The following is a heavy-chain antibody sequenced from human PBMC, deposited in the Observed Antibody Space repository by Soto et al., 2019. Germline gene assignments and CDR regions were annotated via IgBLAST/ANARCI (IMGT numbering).Heavy chain of an antibody. Sequence: QVQLVQSGAEVKKPGASVKVSCKASGYTFTDYAMLWVRQAPGQRLEWMGWINAGNGNTKYSQKFQGRVTITRDTSASTAYMELSSLRSEATAVYYCARDMGFGLSDYWGQGTLVTVSS. J-gene: IGHJ4*02. D-gene: IGHD3-10*01. V-gene: IGHV1-3*01. CDR1: GYTFTDYA. CDR3: ARDMGFGLSDY. CDR2: INAGNGNT.